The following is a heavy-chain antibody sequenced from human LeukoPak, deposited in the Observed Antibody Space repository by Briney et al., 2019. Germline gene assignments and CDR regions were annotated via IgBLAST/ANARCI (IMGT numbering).Heavy chain of an antibody. V-gene: IGHV1-46*01. J-gene: IGHJ4*02. D-gene: IGHD6-6*01. CDR3: ARDSIAARTFDY. CDR1: GYTFTSYY. Sequence: GASVKVSCKASGYTFTSYYMHWVRQSPGQGLEWMGIINPSGGSTSYAQKFQGRVTMTRDTSTSTVYMELSSLRSEDTAVYYCARDSIAARTFDYWGQGTLVTVSS. CDR2: INPSGGST.